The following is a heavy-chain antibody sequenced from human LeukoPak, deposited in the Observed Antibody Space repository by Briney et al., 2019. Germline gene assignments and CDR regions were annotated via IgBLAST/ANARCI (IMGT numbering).Heavy chain of an antibody. CDR1: GGTFSSYA. J-gene: IGHJ3*02. D-gene: IGHD3-22*01. CDR2: IIPIFGTA. V-gene: IGHV1-69*01. Sequence: SVRVSCKASGGTFSSYAISWVRQAPGQGLEWMGGIIPIFGTANYAQKFQGRVTITADESTSTAYMELSSLRSEDTAVYYCARAVDSSGYDAFDIWGQGTMVTVSS. CDR3: ARAVDSSGYDAFDI.